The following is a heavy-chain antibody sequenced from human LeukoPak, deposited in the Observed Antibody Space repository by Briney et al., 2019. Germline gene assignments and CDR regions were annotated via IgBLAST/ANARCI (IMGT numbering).Heavy chain of an antibody. CDR3: AKDARRTFGLSSGLYRGSYYFDY. V-gene: IGHV3-23*01. CDR1: GFTFSKFA. CDR2: ISTSGTP. D-gene: IGHD6-19*01. J-gene: IGHJ4*02. Sequence: SGGSLRLSCAGAGFTFSKFAMSWVRQAPGKGLEWVSLISTSGTPHYADSGKGRFTISRDNYKNTLYMQMNSLRAEDTDVYYCAKDARRTFGLSSGLYRGSYYFDYWGQGTLVTVSS.